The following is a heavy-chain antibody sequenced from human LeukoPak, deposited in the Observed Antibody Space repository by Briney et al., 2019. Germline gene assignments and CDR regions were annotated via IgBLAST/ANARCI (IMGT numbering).Heavy chain of an antibody. V-gene: IGHV1-69*16. CDR1: GGTFSSYT. D-gene: IGHD5-12*01. CDR3: ARASGYDWGVDY. Sequence: VASVKVSCKASGGTFSSYTISWVRQAPGQGLEWMGRIIPILGIANYAQKFQGRVTITTDESTSTAYMELSSLRSEDTAAYYCARASGYDWGVDYWGQGTLVTVSS. J-gene: IGHJ4*02. CDR2: IIPILGIA.